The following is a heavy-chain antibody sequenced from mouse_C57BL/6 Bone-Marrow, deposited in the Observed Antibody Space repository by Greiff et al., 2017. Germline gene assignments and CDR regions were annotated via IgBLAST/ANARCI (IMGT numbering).Heavy chain of an antibody. CDR3: AGYRRDYGFAY. CDR2: IRNKANGYTT. CDR1: GFTFTDYY. V-gene: IGHV7-3*01. D-gene: IGHD1-1*01. J-gene: IGHJ3*01. Sequence: EVMLVEPGGGLVQPGGSLSLSCAASGFTFTDYYMSWVRQPPGKALEWLGFIRNKANGYTTEYSASVKGRLTISRDNSQSILYLHMTALREEDGATYYCAGYRRDYGFAYWGQGTLVTVSA.